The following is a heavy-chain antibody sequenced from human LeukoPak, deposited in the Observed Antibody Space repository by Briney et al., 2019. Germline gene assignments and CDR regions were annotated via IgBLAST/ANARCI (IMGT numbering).Heavy chain of an antibody. V-gene: IGHV4-34*01. Sequence: PSETLSLTCAVYGGSFSGYYWSWIRQPPGKGLEWIGEINHSGSTNYNPSLKSRVTISVDTSKNQFSLKLSSVTAADTAVYYCARRYYDILTGYSDAFDIWGQGTMVTVSS. CDR1: GGSFSGYY. J-gene: IGHJ3*02. CDR2: INHSGST. CDR3: ARRYYDILTGYSDAFDI. D-gene: IGHD3-9*01.